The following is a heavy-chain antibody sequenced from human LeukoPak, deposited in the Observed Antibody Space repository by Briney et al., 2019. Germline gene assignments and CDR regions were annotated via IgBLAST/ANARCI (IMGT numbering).Heavy chain of an antibody. CDR3: IRAVAGASYYYMDV. CDR2: IRSKANSYAT. V-gene: IGHV3-73*01. J-gene: IGHJ6*03. D-gene: IGHD6-19*01. Sequence: GGSLKLSCAASGFTFSGSAVHWVRQASGKGLEWVGRIRSKANSYATVYAASVKGRFTISRDDSKNTAYLLMNSLKTEDTAVYYCIRAVAGASYYYMDVWGKGTTVTVSS. CDR1: GFTFSGSA.